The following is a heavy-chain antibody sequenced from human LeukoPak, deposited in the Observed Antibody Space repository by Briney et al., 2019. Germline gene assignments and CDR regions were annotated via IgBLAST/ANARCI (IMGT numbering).Heavy chain of an antibody. J-gene: IGHJ6*03. CDR2: ISGSGGST. V-gene: IGHV3-23*01. CDR3: AKEGYSSSWYNGYYYYYYMDV. Sequence: GGTLRLSCAASGFTFSSCGMSWVRQAPGKGLEWVSGISGSGGSTYYADSVKGRFTISRDNSKNTLFLQMNSLRAEDTAVYYCAKEGYSSSWYNGYYYYYYMDVWGKGTTVTISS. D-gene: IGHD6-13*01. CDR1: GFTFSSCG.